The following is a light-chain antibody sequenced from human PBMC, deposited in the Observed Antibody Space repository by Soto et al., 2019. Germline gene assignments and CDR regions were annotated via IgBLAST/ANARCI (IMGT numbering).Light chain of an antibody. CDR2: EVS. CDR1: SSNVGGYNY. J-gene: IGLJ2*01. CDR3: SSDTSSSAVV. V-gene: IGLV2-14*01. Sequence: QSVLTQPASVSGSPGQSITISCTGTSSNVGGYNYVSWYQQHPGKAPKLMIYEVSNRSSGVSNRFSGSKSGNTASLTISGLQAEDADYYYWSSDTSSSAVVFGGGTKLTVL.